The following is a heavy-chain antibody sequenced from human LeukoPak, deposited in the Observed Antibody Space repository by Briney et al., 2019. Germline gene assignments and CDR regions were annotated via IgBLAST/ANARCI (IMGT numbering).Heavy chain of an antibody. CDR3: AKEGLLWFGELLYSYYFDY. V-gene: IGHV1-69*04. D-gene: IGHD3-10*01. Sequence: SVKVSCKASGGTFSSYAISWVRQAPGQGLEWMGRIIPILGIANYAQKFQGRVTITADKSTSTAYMELSSLRSEDTAVYYCAKEGLLWFGELLYSYYFDYWGQGTLVTVSS. J-gene: IGHJ4*02. CDR2: IIPILGIA. CDR1: GGTFSSYA.